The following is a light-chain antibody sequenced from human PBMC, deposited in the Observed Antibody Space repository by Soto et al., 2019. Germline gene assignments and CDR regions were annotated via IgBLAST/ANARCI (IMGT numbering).Light chain of an antibody. V-gene: IGKV3-15*01. Sequence: IVLTQSAATLSVSPGERVTLSCRASQSVDINLAWYQQKPGQAPRLVIYGASTRATDMPGTFSGSGSGTEFTLTISSLQSEDFGVYYCQQRSNWPITFGQGTRLEI. J-gene: IGKJ5*01. CDR2: GAS. CDR3: QQRSNWPIT. CDR1: QSVDIN.